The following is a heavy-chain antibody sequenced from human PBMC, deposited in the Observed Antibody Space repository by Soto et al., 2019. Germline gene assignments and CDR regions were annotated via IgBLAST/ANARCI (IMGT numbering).Heavy chain of an antibody. CDR1: GFSFSTYA. Sequence: GGSRLSCAASGFSFSTYAMSWVRQAPGKGLEWVSALSGSGDKTYYADSVKGRFTISRDNSKNTLYLQMSSLRAEDTAVYYCAKERYSSGYFDYWGQGALVTVSS. CDR2: LSGSGDKT. D-gene: IGHD6-19*01. V-gene: IGHV3-23*01. J-gene: IGHJ4*02. CDR3: AKERYSSGYFDY.